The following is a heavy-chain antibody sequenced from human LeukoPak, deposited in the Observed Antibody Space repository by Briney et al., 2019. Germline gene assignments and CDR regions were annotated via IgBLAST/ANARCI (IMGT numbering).Heavy chain of an antibody. CDR3: VLGYSWGFDY. CDR2: ISGSGGST. CDR1: GFTFSSYA. Sequence: GGSLRLSCAASGFTFSSYAMSWVRQAPGKGLEWVSAISGSGGSTYYADSVKGRFTVSRDNPKNTLYLQMSSLRAEDTAVYYCVLGYSWGFDYWGQGTLVTVSS. V-gene: IGHV3-23*01. J-gene: IGHJ4*02. D-gene: IGHD5-18*01.